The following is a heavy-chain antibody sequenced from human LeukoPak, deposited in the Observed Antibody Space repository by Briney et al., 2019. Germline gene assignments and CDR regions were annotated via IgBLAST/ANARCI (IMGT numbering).Heavy chain of an antibody. D-gene: IGHD2-15*01. J-gene: IGHJ6*02. CDR2: IWYDGSNK. CDR3: ARVQRMKQAYYYYGMDV. V-gene: IGHV3-33*01. Sequence: GGSLRLSCAASGFTFSSYAMHWVRQAPGKGLEWVAVIWYDGSNKYYADSVKGRFTISRDSSKNTLYLQMNSLRVEDTAVYYCARVQRMKQAYYYYGMDVWGQGTTVTVSS. CDR1: GFTFSSYA.